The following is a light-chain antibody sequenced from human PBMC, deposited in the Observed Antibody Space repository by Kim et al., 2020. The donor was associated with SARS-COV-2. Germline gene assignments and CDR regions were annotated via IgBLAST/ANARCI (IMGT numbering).Light chain of an antibody. V-gene: IGKV3-20*01. CDR3: HRYGSLST. J-gene: IGKJ4*01. CDR2: GAS. CDR1: QSVSSSY. Sequence: EIVLTQSPGTLSLSPGERATLSCRASQSVSSSYLAWYQQKPGQAPRLLIYGASSRATGIPDRFSGSGSGTDFTLTISRLEPEDFAEYYCHRYGSLSTFGGGTKVDIK.